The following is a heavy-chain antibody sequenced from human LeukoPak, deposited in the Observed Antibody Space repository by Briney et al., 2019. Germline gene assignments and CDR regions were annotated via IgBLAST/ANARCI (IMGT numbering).Heavy chain of an antibody. V-gene: IGHV1-2*02. CDR2: INPNSGGT. CDR3: ARDLRGYGGHTAGY. J-gene: IGHJ4*02. Sequence: ASVKVSCKASGYTFTGYYMHWVRQAPGQGLEWMGWINPNSGGTNYAQKFQGRVTMTRDTSISTAYMELSRLRSDDTDVYYCARDLRGYGGHTAGYWGQGTLVTVSS. CDR1: GYTFTGYY. D-gene: IGHD4-23*01.